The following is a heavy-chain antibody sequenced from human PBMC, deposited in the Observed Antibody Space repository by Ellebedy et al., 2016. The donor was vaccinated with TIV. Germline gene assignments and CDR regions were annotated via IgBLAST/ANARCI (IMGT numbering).Heavy chain of an antibody. J-gene: IGHJ4*02. CDR2: IYSSGST. CDR1: GGSISSFY. Sequence: SETLSLTXTVSGGSISSFYWTWIRQPAGGGLEWIGRIYSSGSTDYNPSLKSRLSMSVDMSKNQFSLNLSSLTAADTAVYYCARGSRLTGTRCSDYWGQGTLITVSS. V-gene: IGHV4-4*07. D-gene: IGHD1-7*01. CDR3: ARGSRLTGTRCSDY.